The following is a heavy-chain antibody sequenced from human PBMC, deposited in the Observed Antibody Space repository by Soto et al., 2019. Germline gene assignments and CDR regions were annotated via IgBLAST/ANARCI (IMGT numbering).Heavy chain of an antibody. CDR1: GFTFSSYG. V-gene: IGHV3-30*18. CDR3: AKDLLQIAGYSSSWYGVDY. J-gene: IGHJ4*02. Sequence: QVQLVESGGGVVQPGRSLRLSCAASGFTFSSYGMHWVRQAPGKGLEWVAVISYDGSNKYYADSVKGRFTISRDNSKNTLYLQMNSLRAEDTAVYYCAKDLLQIAGYSSSWYGVDYWGQGTLVTVSS. D-gene: IGHD6-13*01. CDR2: ISYDGSNK.